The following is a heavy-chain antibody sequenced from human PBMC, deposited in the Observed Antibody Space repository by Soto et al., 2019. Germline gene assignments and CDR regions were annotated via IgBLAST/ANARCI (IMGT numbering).Heavy chain of an antibody. CDR1: RYTFTGSC. CDR3: ARRARVPAATAHYGMDV. V-gene: IGHV1-2*04. CDR2: INPNSGGT. D-gene: IGHD2-2*01. Sequence: GSVQVFCKAPRYTFTGSCMHFVRQAPGHGLEWMGWINPNSGGTNYAQKFQGWVTMTRDTSISTAYMELSRLRSDDTAVYYCARRARVPAATAHYGMDVWGQVTTVTVAS. J-gene: IGHJ6*02.